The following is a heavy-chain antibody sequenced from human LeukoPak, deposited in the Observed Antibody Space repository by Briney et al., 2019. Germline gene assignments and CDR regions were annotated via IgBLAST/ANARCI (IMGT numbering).Heavy chain of an antibody. CDR3: AKESGSYYGSGSYYID. Sequence: GGSLRLSCAASGFTFSSYAMSWVRQAPGKGLEWVSAISGSGGSTYYADSVKGRFTISRDNSKNTLYLQMNSLGAEDTAVYYCAKESGSYYGSGSYYIDWGQGTLVTVSS. CDR1: GFTFSSYA. V-gene: IGHV3-23*01. J-gene: IGHJ4*02. D-gene: IGHD3-10*01. CDR2: ISGSGGST.